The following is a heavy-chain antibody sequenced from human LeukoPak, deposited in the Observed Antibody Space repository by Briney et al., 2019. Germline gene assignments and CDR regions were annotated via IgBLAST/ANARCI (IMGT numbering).Heavy chain of an antibody. Sequence: GGSLRLSCAPSGFTLSSYAMHWVRQAPGKGLEWVAVISYDGSNKYYADSVKGRFTISRDNSKNTLYLQMNSLRAEDTAVYYCAREGNYGTATFDYWGQGTLVTVSS. J-gene: IGHJ4*02. CDR1: GFTLSSYA. V-gene: IGHV3-30-3*01. CDR2: ISYDGSNK. D-gene: IGHD1-7*01. CDR3: AREGNYGTATFDY.